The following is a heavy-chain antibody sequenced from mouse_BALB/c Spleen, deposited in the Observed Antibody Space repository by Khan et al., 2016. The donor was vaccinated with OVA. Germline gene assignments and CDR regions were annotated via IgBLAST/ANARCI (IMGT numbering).Heavy chain of an antibody. CDR3: ARVYYRYDEGYWYFDV. CDR2: INSNGGTS. D-gene: IGHD2-14*01. CDR1: GFTFSGYG. J-gene: IGHJ1*01. V-gene: IGHV5-6-3*01. Sequence: VELVASGGGLVQPGGSLKLSCAASGFTFSGYGMSWVRQTPDKRLELVATINSNGGTSYYPDSVKGRFTISRDNAKNTLHLQMSSLKSEDTAMYYCARVYYRYDEGYWYFDVWGAGTTVTVSS.